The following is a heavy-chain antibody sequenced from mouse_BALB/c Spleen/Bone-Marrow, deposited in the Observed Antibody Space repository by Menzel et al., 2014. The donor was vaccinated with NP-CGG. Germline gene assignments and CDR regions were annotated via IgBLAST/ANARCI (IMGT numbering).Heavy chain of an antibody. CDR1: GYTFTSYY. J-gene: IGHJ4*01. CDR3: TRGGWLAMDY. CDR2: INPSNGGT. D-gene: IGHD2-3*01. Sequence: VQLQQSGAELVKPGASVKLSCKASGYTFTSYYMYWVKQRPGQGLEWIGEINPSNGGTNFNEKFKSKATLTVDKSSSTAYMQLSSPTSEDSAVYYCTRGGWLAMDYWGQGTSVTVSS. V-gene: IGHV1S81*02.